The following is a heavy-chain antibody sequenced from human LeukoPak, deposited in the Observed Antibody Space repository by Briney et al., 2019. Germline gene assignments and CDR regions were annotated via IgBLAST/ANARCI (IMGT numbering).Heavy chain of an antibody. Sequence: TGGSLRLSCTASGFIFNDYYMSWIRQTPGKGLEWLSYISRTGNTIYYRDSVKGRFTISRDNANNQLHLQMDNLRAEDTAVYFCARDLGSSTVTTAFDYWGQGTLVTVSS. V-gene: IGHV3-11*01. D-gene: IGHD4-17*01. J-gene: IGHJ4*02. CDR3: ARDLGSSTVTTAFDY. CDR2: ISRTGNTI. CDR1: GFIFNDYY.